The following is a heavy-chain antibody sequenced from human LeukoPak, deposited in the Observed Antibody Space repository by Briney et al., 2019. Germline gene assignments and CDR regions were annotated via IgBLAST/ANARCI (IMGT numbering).Heavy chain of an antibody. CDR2: TYHTGST. Sequence: SETLSLTCNVSGSSISNSFWSWIRQPAGKGLEWIGYTYHTGSTTYNPSLKSRVNISVGRSKNQFSLRLNSVTTADTALYYCPRGGGSFDCWGHGTLVTVSP. CDR1: GSSISNSF. J-gene: IGHJ4*01. D-gene: IGHD1-26*01. CDR3: PRGGGSFDC. V-gene: IGHV4-59*01.